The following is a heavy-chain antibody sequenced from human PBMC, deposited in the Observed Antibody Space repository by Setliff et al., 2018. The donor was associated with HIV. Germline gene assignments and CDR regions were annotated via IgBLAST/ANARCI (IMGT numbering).Heavy chain of an antibody. J-gene: IGHJ4*02. CDR1: GVTFSSYA. CDR3: ARAYYDSVWGNYRYRFYYFDY. V-gene: IGHV1-69*13. CDR2: IIPIFGTA. Sequence: SVKVSCKASGVTFSSYAINWVRQAPGQGLEWMGGIIPIFGTANYAQKFQGRVTITADESTSTAYMELSSLRSEDTAVYYCARAYYDSVWGNYRYRFYYFDYWGQGSLVTV. D-gene: IGHD3-16*02.